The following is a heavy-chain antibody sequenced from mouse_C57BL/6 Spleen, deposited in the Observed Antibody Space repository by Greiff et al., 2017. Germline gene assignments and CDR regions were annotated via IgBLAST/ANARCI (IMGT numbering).Heavy chain of an antibody. CDR3: ARDYGSSPSFDY. D-gene: IGHD1-1*01. CDR2: ISDGGSYT. CDR1: GFTFSSYA. J-gene: IGHJ2*01. Sequence: EVQGVESGGGLVKPGGSLKLSCAASGFTFSSYAMSWVRQTPEKRLEWVATISDGGSYTYYPDNVKGRFTISRDNAKDNLYLQLSHLTSEDTAMYYCARDYGSSPSFDYWDQGATLTVSS. V-gene: IGHV5-4*01.